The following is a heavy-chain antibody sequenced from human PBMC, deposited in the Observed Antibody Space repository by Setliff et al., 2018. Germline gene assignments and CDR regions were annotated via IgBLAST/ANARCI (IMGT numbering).Heavy chain of an antibody. CDR1: GYTFTSYG. CDR3: ATGSRPYYYYYGMDV. Sequence: ASVKVSCKASGYTFTSYGISWVRQAPGQGLEWMGWISAYNGNTNYAQKLQGRVTMTTDTSTSTAYMELRSLRSEDTAVYYCATGSRPYYYYYGMDVWGQGTTVTVSS. J-gene: IGHJ6*02. CDR2: ISAYNGNT. V-gene: IGHV1-18*01.